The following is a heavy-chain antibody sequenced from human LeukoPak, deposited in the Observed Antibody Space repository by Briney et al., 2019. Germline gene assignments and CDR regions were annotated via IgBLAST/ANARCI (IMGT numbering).Heavy chain of an antibody. Sequence: PGGSQRLSCAASGFTFSSYSMNWVRQAPGKGLEWVSSISSSSSYIYYADSVKGRFTISRDNAKNSLYLQMNSLRAEDTAVYYCARDSGDGYVDWGQGTLVTVSS. CDR1: GFTFSSYS. CDR2: ISSSSSYI. V-gene: IGHV3-21*01. CDR3: ARDSGDGYVD. D-gene: IGHD5-24*01. J-gene: IGHJ4*02.